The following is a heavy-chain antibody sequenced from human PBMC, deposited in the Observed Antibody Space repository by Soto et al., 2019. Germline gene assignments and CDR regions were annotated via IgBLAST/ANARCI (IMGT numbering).Heavy chain of an antibody. J-gene: IGHJ3*02. CDR1: GFTFDDYG. CDR2: INWNGGST. CDR3: ARVMYYYDSSGYSPNDAFDI. D-gene: IGHD3-22*01. Sequence: GSLRLSCAASGFTFDDYGMSWVRQAPGKGLEWVSGINWNGGSTGYADSVKGRFTISRDNAKNSLYLQMNSLRAEDTALYYCARVMYYYDSSGYSPNDAFDIWGQGTMVTVSS. V-gene: IGHV3-20*04.